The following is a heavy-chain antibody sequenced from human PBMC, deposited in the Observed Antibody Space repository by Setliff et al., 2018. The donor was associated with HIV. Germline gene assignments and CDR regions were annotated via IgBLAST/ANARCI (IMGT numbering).Heavy chain of an antibody. V-gene: IGHV4-39*01. Sequence: PSETLSLTCSVSGASISSSSYYWGWLRQPPGKGLEWIGTIYYGGSTYYDESLKSRVTISLDTSKNQFSLKLKSVTATDTAVYYCARALAVTHWGYFDYWGQGTLVSLL. D-gene: IGHD7-27*01. J-gene: IGHJ4*02. CDR3: ARALAVTHWGYFDY. CDR1: GASISSSSYY. CDR2: IYYGGST.